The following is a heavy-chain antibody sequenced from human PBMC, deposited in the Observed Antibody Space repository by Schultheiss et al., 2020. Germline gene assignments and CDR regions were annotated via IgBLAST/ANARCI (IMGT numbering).Heavy chain of an antibody. Sequence: SETLSLTCTVSGGSIGNYYWTWIRQPPGRGLEWIGFVYYTGATNYNPSLKSRVTISVDTSKNQFSLKLSSVTAADTAVYYCARTPLYYDFWSGYYGGWFAPWGQGTLVTVSS. CDR1: GGSIGNYY. CDR2: VYYTGAT. CDR3: ARTPLYYDFWSGYYGGWFAP. J-gene: IGHJ5*02. V-gene: IGHV4-59*08. D-gene: IGHD3-3*01.